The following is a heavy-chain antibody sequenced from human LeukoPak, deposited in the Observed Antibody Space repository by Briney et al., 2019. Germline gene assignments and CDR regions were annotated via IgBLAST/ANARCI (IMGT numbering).Heavy chain of an antibody. CDR1: GGSFSGYY. V-gene: IGHV4-34*01. Sequence: SETLSLTCAVYGGSFSGYYWSWIRQPPGKGLEWIGEINHSGSTNYNPSLKSRVTISVGTSKNQFSLKLSSVTAADTAVYYCARGLISSWYVNYYYMDVWGKGTTVTVSS. CDR2: INHSGST. D-gene: IGHD6-13*01. J-gene: IGHJ6*03. CDR3: ARGLISSWYVNYYYMDV.